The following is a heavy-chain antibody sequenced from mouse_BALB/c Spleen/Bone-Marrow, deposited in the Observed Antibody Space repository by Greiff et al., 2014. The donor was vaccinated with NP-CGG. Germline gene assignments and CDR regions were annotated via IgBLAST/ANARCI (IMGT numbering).Heavy chain of an antibody. Sequence: EVKLVESGPELVKPSQSLSLTCTVTGYSITSGYSWQWMRQFPGNKLEWMGYIHYSGSTNYNPSLKSRTSITYDISKNKIFLQLNSVTTEDTAAYYCSRDEGYFGIAYWGQGTPVTVSA. CDR2: IHYSGST. V-gene: IGHV3-1*02. CDR3: SRDEGYFGIAY. CDR1: GYSITSGYS. J-gene: IGHJ4*01.